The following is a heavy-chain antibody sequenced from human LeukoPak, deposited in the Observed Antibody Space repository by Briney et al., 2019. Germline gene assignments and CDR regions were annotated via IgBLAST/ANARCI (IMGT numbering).Heavy chain of an antibody. Sequence: ATVKISCKVSGYTFTDYYMHWVQQAPGKGLEWMGLVDPEGGETIYAEKFQGRVTITADTSTDTAYMELSSLRSEDTAVYYCATGRWLQPFDPWGQGTLVTVSS. CDR1: GYTFTDYY. D-gene: IGHD5-24*01. CDR2: VDPEGGET. V-gene: IGHV1-69-2*01. J-gene: IGHJ5*02. CDR3: ATGRWLQPFDP.